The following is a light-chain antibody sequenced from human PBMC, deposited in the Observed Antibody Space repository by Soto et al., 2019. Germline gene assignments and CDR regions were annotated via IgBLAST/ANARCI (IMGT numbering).Light chain of an antibody. J-gene: IGLJ2*01. CDR1: SSDVGGYDY. CDR2: EVN. CDR3: SSYAGSNTDVV. Sequence: QSALTQPPSASGSPGQSVTISCTGTSSDVGGYDYVSWYQEHPGKAPKLMIYEVNKRSSGVPNRFSASKSGNTASLIVSGLQAEDEADYYCSSYAGSNTDVVFGGGTKLTVL. V-gene: IGLV2-8*01.